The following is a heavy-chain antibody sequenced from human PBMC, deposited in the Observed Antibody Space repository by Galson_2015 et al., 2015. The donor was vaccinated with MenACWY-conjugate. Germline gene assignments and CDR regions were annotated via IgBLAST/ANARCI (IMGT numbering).Heavy chain of an antibody. CDR1: GFTFSSYW. Sequence: LRLSCAASGFTFSSYWMHWVRQAPGKGLVWVSRISSDGSSTSYADSVKGRFTISRDNAKNTLYLQMNSLRAEDTAVYYCARAVVAATPYWYFDLWGRGTLVTVSS. D-gene: IGHD2-15*01. CDR2: ISSDGSST. J-gene: IGHJ2*01. V-gene: IGHV3-74*01. CDR3: ARAVVAATPYWYFDL.